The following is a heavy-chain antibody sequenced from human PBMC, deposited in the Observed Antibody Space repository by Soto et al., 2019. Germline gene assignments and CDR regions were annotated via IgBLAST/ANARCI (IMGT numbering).Heavy chain of an antibody. V-gene: IGHV1-69*01. CDR2: IIPIFGTA. Sequence: QVQLVQSGAEVKKPRSSVKVSCKASGGTFSSYAISWVRQAPGQGREWMGGIIPIFGTANYAQKFQGRVTITADESTCTAYMELSSLRSEDTAVYYCARGEGITMVRGVGYYFDYWGQGTLVTVSS. CDR1: GGTFSSYA. CDR3: ARGEGITMVRGVGYYFDY. D-gene: IGHD3-10*01. J-gene: IGHJ4*02.